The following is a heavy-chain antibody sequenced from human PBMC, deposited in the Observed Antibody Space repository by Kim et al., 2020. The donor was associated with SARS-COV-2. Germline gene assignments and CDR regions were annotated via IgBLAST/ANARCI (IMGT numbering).Heavy chain of an antibody. V-gene: IGHV3-73*01. CDR1: GFTFSGSP. D-gene: IGHD1-1*01. Sequence: GGSLRLSCAASGFTFSGSPMHWVRQASGKGLEWVGRIRSKAYSYATGYGASVKGRFTISRDDSKNTAYLEMNGLKTEDTAVYYCTRIPATTLAFWDAFDIWGQGTMVTVSS. J-gene: IGHJ3*02. CDR3: TRIPATTLAFWDAFDI. CDR2: IRSKAYSYAT.